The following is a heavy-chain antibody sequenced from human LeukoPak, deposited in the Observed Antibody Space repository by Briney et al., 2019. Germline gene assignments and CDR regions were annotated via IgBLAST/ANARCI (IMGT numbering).Heavy chain of an antibody. CDR3: AREDGYSSGWYAVDY. V-gene: IGHV3-7*01. J-gene: IGHJ4*02. D-gene: IGHD6-19*01. CDR2: IKQDGSEK. CDR1: GFTFSSYW. Sequence: PGGSLRLSCAASGFTFSSYWMSWVRQAPGKGLEWVANIKQDGSEKYYVDSVKGRFTISRDNAKNSLYLQMNRLRAEDTAVYYCAREDGYSSGWYAVDYWGQGTLVTVSS.